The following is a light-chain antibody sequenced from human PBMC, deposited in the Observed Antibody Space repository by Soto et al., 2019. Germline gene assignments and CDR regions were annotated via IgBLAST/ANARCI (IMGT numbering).Light chain of an antibody. Sequence: QSVLTQPAYVSGSPVQSITITCNGTSSDVGGYNYVSWYQQHPVKAPKLMIYDVTNRPSGVSDRFSGSKSGNTASLTISGLQAEDEADYYCSSYTSSSTPYVFGTGTKVTVL. CDR1: SSDVGGYNY. V-gene: IGLV2-14*01. CDR3: SSYTSSSTPYV. CDR2: DVT. J-gene: IGLJ1*01.